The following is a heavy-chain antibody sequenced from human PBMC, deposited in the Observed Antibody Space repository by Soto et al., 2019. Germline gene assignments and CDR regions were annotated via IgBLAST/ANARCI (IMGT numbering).Heavy chain of an antibody. V-gene: IGHV1-69*01. J-gene: IGHJ4*02. D-gene: IGHD3-22*01. Sequence: QVQLVQSGAEVKKPGSSVKVSCKASGGTFSTNTISWVRQAPGQGLEWMGGIMPIFGSANYAQKFQGRVTITADEYTHTVYMELSRLRSEDTAVYYCARQFDSDTGGYYYAYWGQGTLVTVSS. CDR1: GGTFSTNT. CDR2: IMPIFGSA. CDR3: ARQFDSDTGGYYYAY.